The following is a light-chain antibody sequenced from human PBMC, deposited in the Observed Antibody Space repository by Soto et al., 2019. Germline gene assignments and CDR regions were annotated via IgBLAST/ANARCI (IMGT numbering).Light chain of an antibody. J-gene: IGKJ4*01. CDR1: QCLLHSNGYNY. CDR3: QQRSNWRVT. Sequence: TLMTQSPLSLPVTPGEPASISCTSSQCLLHSNGYNYLDWYLQKPGQSPQLLIYDPSNRATGIPARFSGSGSGTDFTLTISSLEPEDIAVYYCQQRSNWRVTFGGGTKVDIK. V-gene: IGKV2-28*01. CDR2: DPS.